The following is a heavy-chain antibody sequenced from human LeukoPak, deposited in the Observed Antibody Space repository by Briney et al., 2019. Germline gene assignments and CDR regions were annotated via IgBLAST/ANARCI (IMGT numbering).Heavy chain of an antibody. D-gene: IGHD4-17*01. CDR1: GFTFSSYA. CDR2: ISGSGVTT. J-gene: IGHJ4*02. Sequence: PGGSLRLSCTASGFTFSSYAMSWVRQAPGKGLEWVSAISGSGVTTYYADSLKGRFTISRDNSKNTLYLQMNSLRAEDTAVYYCAKDLRFGTTVTTRGQGTLVTVSS. CDR3: AKDLRFGTTVTT. V-gene: IGHV3-23*01.